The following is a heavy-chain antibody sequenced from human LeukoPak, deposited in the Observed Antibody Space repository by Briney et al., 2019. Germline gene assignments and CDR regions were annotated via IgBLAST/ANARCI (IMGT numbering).Heavy chain of an antibody. CDR2: ISGSDGTT. Sequence: PGGSLRLSCAASGFTFSSYAMSWVRQAPGKGLEWVSGISGSDGTTHYADSVKGLFTISRDNSKNTLYLQMNSLRAEDTAVYYCAKDCIVGATTVNYFDYWGQGTLVTVSS. CDR1: GFTFSSYA. J-gene: IGHJ4*02. D-gene: IGHD1-26*01. CDR3: AKDCIVGATTVNYFDY. V-gene: IGHV3-23*01.